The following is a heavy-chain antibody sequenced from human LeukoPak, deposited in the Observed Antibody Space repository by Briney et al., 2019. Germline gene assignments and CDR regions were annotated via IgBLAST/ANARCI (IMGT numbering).Heavy chain of an antibody. CDR2: IYYSGST. D-gene: IGHD6-13*01. Sequence: ASETLSLTCTVSGGSISSYYWSWLRQPPGKGREGIGYIYYSGSTNYNPSLKSRVTISVDTSKNQFSLKLSSVTAADTAVYYCARDVRYSSRPYYFDYWGQGTLVTVSS. V-gene: IGHV4-59*01. J-gene: IGHJ4*02. CDR1: GGSISSYY. CDR3: ARDVRYSSRPYYFDY.